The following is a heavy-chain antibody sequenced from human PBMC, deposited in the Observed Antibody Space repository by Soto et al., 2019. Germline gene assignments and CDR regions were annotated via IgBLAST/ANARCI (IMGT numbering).Heavy chain of an antibody. CDR3: ARDLYDTGLYQYYGTDL. D-gene: IGHD2-8*01. CDR1: GGSISSSSYY. CDR2: IYYSGST. Sequence: PSETLSLTCTVSGGSISSSSYYWGWIRQPPGKGLEWIGSIYYSGSTNYNPFLKSRVTISVDTSKNQFSLKLSSVTAADTAVYYCARDLYDTGLYQYYGTDLRGQGTTVTVSS. V-gene: IGHV4-39*07. J-gene: IGHJ6*02.